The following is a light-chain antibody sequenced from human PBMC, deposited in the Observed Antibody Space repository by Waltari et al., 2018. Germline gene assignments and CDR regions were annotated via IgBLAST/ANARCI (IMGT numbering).Light chain of an antibody. CDR1: SSAVGGYNY. J-gene: IGLJ3*02. Sequence: QSALAQPASVSGSPGQSITIPCTGTSSAVGGYNYASWYQHHPGKAPKLLIFDVTHRPSGVSNRFSGSKSGNTASLTISGLQAEDESDYYCCSFTSRSTWVFGGGNKLTVL. CDR3: CSFTSRSTWV. CDR2: DVT. V-gene: IGLV2-14*03.